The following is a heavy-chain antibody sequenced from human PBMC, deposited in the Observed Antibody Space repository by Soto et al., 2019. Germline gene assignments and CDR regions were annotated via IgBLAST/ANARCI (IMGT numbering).Heavy chain of an antibody. CDR1: GGSISSSPYY. D-gene: IGHD3-16*01. J-gene: IGHJ5*02. Sequence: QLQLQESGPGLVKPSETLSLTCAVSGGSISSSPYYWGWIRQPPGKGLEWIGNIYYSGSTSYNPFIKSRVTITVDTSKNQGSLKLSCVTAADTAVYYCARTHNYDDSIWGSYPWWSRFDPWGQGTLVTVSS. CDR3: ARTHNYDDSIWGSYPWWSRFDP. CDR2: IYYSGST. V-gene: IGHV4-39*01.